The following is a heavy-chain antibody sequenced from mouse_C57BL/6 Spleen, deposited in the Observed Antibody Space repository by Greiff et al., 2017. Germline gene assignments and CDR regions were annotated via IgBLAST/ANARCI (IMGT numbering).Heavy chain of an antibody. CDR2: ISNLAYSI. CDR1: GFTFSDYG. D-gene: IGHD1-1*01. CDR3: ARTYYYGRSYDAMDY. J-gene: IGHJ4*01. V-gene: IGHV5-15*01. Sequence: EVKLVESGGGLVQPGGSLKLSCAASGFTFSDYGMAWVRQAPRKGPEWVAFISNLAYSIYYADTVTGRFTISRENAQNTLYLEMSSLRSEDTAMYYCARTYYYGRSYDAMDYWGQGTSVTVSS.